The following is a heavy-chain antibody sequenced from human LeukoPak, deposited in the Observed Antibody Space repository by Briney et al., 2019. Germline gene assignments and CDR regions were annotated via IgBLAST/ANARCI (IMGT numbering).Heavy chain of an antibody. D-gene: IGHD3-22*01. J-gene: IGHJ3*02. CDR1: GYTFTSYD. CDR2: MNPNSGNT. V-gene: IGHV1-8*03. Sequence: ASVKVSCKASGYTFTSYDINWVRQATGQGLEWMGWMNPNSGNTGYAQKFQGRVTITRNTSISTAYMELSSLRSEDTAVYYCARRSDSSGYYLSDAFDIWGQGTMVTVSS. CDR3: ARRSDSSGYYLSDAFDI.